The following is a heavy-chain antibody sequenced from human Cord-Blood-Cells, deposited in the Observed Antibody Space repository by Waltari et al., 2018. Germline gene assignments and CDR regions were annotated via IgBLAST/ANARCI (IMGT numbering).Heavy chain of an antibody. J-gene: IGHJ4*02. CDR3: ARPYYDFWSGYYYFDY. CDR1: GFTFSSYS. V-gene: IGHV3-21*01. CDR2: ISSSSSYI. Sequence: EVQLVASGGGLVKPGGSLRLSCAASGFTFSSYSMNWVRPAPGKGLEWVSSISSSSSYIYYADSVKGRFTIYRDNAKNSLYLQMNSLRAEDTAVYYCARPYYDFWSGYYYFDYWGQGTLVTVSS. D-gene: IGHD3-3*01.